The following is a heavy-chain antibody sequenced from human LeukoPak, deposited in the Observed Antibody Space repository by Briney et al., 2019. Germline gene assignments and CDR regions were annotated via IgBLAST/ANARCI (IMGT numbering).Heavy chain of an antibody. CDR3: AKVLRSGYSYGYDGFDY. CDR2: ISYDGSNK. J-gene: IGHJ4*02. Sequence: GGSLRLSCAASGFTFNSYPMHWVRQAPGKGLEWVAVISYDGSNKYYADSVKGRFTISRDNSKNTLYLQMNSLRAEDTAVYYCAKVLRSGYSYGYDGFDYWGQGTLVTVSS. D-gene: IGHD5-18*01. CDR1: GFTFNSYP. V-gene: IGHV3-30*04.